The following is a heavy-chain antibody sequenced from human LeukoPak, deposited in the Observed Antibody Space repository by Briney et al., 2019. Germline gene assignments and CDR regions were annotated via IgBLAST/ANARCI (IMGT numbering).Heavy chain of an antibody. CDR1: GFTFSSYG. CDR3: ATDYYGSGGPSNYGMDV. D-gene: IGHD3-10*01. V-gene: IGHV3-33*01. CDR2: IWYDGSNK. J-gene: IGHJ6*02. Sequence: QSGGSLRLSCAASGFTFSSYGMHWVRQAPGKGLEWVAVIWYDGSNKYYADSVKGRFTISRDNSKNTLYLQMNSLRAEDTAVYYCATDYYGSGGPSNYGMDVWGQGTTVTVSS.